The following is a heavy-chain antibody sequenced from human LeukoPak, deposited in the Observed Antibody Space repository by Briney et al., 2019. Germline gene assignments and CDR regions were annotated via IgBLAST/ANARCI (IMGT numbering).Heavy chain of an antibody. J-gene: IGHJ4*02. CDR2: ISSSSSTI. V-gene: IGHV3-48*01. CDR1: GFTFSNKY. CDR3: ARGGSSWSTSYYFDY. Sequence: GGSLRLSCAASGFTFSNKYISWVRQAPGKGLEWVSYISSSSSTIYYADSVKGRFTISRDNSKNTLYLQMNSLRAEDTAVYYCARGGSSWSTSYYFDYWGQGTLVTVSS. D-gene: IGHD6-13*01.